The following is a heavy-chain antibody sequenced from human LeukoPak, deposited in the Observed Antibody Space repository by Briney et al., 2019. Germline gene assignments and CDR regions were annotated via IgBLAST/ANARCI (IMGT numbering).Heavy chain of an antibody. CDR3: TTDTLGYCSSTSCYGSYYYYYYGMDV. J-gene: IGHJ6*04. CDR2: IKSKTDGGTT. CDR1: GFTFSNAW. Sequence: GGSLRLSRAASGFTFSNAWMSWVRQAPGKGLEWVGRIKSKTDGGTTDYAAPVKGRFTISRDDSKNTLYLQMNSLKNEDTAVYYCTTDTLGYCSSTSCYGSYYYYYYGMDVWGKGTTVTVSS. D-gene: IGHD2-2*01. V-gene: IGHV3-15*01.